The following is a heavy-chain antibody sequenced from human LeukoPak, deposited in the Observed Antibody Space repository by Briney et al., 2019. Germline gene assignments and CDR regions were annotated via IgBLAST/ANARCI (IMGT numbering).Heavy chain of an antibody. CDR3: TTEKPEYYYDRSGHFDY. V-gene: IGHV3-15*01. CDR2: IKSKTDGGTT. CDR1: GFTFSNAW. J-gene: IGHJ4*02. Sequence: GGSLRLSCAASGFTFSNAWMSWVRQAPGKGLEWVGRIKSKTDGGTTDYAAPVKGRFTISRDDSKNTLYLQMNSLKTEDTAVYYCTTEKPEYYYDRSGHFDYWGQGTLVTVSS. D-gene: IGHD3-22*01.